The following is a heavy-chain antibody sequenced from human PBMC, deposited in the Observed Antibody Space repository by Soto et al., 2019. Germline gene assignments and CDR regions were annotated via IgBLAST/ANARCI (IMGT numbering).Heavy chain of an antibody. V-gene: IGHV6-1*01. CDR1: GDSVSSPSAT. D-gene: IGHD1-1*01. J-gene: IGHJ5*02. Sequence: PSQTLSLTCAISGDSVSSPSATWYWIMQSPSRGLEWLGRTRYTSKWSYEYALSVKGRTTISPDTSKNHFSLQLDSVTPEDTAVYYCLRVDWNDAGSWGQGTLVTVSS. CDR3: LRVDWNDAGS. CDR2: TRYTSKWSY.